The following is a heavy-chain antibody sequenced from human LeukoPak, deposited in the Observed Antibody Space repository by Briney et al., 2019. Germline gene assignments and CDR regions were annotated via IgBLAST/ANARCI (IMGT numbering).Heavy chain of an antibody. V-gene: IGHV3-9*01. J-gene: IGHJ4*02. CDR3: AKDKYYGSGSELDS. D-gene: IGHD3-10*01. CDR1: GFTFDDYS. Sequence: GGSLRLSCAASGFTFDDYSMHWVRQAPGKSLEWVSGISWNSGHMGYADSVEGRFTISRDNAKNSLYLQMNSLRPEDTALYYCAKDKYYGSGSELDSWGQGTLVTVSS. CDR2: ISWNSGHM.